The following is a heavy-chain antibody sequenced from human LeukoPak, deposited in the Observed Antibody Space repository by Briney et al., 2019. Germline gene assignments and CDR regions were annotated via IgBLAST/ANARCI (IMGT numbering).Heavy chain of an antibody. J-gene: IGHJ6*02. V-gene: IGHV3-21*06. CDR2: ISSSSSYI. Sequence: GGSLRLSCVASGFTFSSYSMNWVRQAPGKGLEWVSSISSSSSYIYYADSVKGRFTISRDNAKNLLYLQMNSLRAEDTAVYYCARDSWDSSGLGTYYYYGMDVWGQGTTVTVSS. CDR3: ARDSWDSSGLGTYYYYGMDV. CDR1: GFTFSSYS. D-gene: IGHD6-19*01.